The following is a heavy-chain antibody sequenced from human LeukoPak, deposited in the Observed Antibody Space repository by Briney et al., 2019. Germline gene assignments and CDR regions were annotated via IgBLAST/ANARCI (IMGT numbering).Heavy chain of an antibody. CDR2: INPNSGGT. V-gene: IGHV1-2*02. J-gene: IGHJ4*02. Sequence: ASVKVSCKASGYTFTGYYMHWVRQAPGQGLEWMGWINPNSGGTNYAQKFQGRVTMTRDMSISTAYMELSRLRSDDTAVYYCARGYDILTGYYRGSFDYWGQGTLVTVSS. CDR3: ARGYDILTGYYRGSFDY. CDR1: GYTFTGYY. D-gene: IGHD3-9*01.